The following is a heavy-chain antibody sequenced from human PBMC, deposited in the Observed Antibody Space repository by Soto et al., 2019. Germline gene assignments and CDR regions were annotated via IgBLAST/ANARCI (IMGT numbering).Heavy chain of an antibody. Sequence: SETLSLTCEVSGDSISSNSWWGWVRQPPGKGLQWIAEIYHSGNTNYNPSLKSRVTISVDTSKNHFSLKLSSVTAADTAVYYCASSSGIAVAGTVYWGQGTLVTVSS. V-gene: IGHV4-4*02. D-gene: IGHD6-19*01. CDR1: GDSISSNSW. CDR3: ASSSGIAVAGTVY. CDR2: IYHSGNT. J-gene: IGHJ4*02.